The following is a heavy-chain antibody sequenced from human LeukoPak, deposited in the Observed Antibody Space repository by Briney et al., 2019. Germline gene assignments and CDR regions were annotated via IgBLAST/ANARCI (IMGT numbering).Heavy chain of an antibody. CDR2: INAGNGNT. CDR1: GYTFTSYA. Sequence: ASVKVSCKASGYTFTSYAMHWVRQAPGQRLEWMGWINAGNGNTKYSQKFQGRVTITRDTSASTAYMELSSLRSEDTAVYYCARESFPGYGDFLDYYYGMDVWGQRTTVTVSS. V-gene: IGHV1-3*01. CDR3: ARESFPGYGDFLDYYYGMDV. J-gene: IGHJ6*02. D-gene: IGHD4-17*01.